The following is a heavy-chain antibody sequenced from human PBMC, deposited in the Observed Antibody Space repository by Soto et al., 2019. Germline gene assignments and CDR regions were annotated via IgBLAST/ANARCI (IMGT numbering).Heavy chain of an antibody. J-gene: IGHJ3*02. Sequence: GGSLRLSCAASGFTFSSYAMSWVRQAPGKGLEWVSAISGSGGSTYYADSVKGRFTISRDNYKNTLYLQMNSLRAEDTAVSYCANDRPPSYYDFWSGYAFDIWGQGTMVTVSS. CDR3: ANDRPPSYYDFWSGYAFDI. CDR2: ISGSGGST. D-gene: IGHD3-3*01. V-gene: IGHV3-23*01. CDR1: GFTFSSYA.